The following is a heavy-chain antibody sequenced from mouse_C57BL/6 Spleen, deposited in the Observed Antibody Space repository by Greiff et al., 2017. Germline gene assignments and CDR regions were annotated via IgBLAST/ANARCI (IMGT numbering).Heavy chain of an antibody. Sequence: QVQLQQPGAELVRPGSSVKLSCKASGYTFTSYWMHWVKQRPIQGLEWIGNIDPSDSETHYNQQFKDKATLTVDKSSSTAYMQLSSLTSEDSAVYYCARKASYYSNYDYFDYWGQGTTLTVSS. CDR2: IDPSDSET. J-gene: IGHJ2*01. V-gene: IGHV1-52*01. D-gene: IGHD2-5*01. CDR3: ARKASYYSNYDYFDY. CDR1: GYTFTSYW.